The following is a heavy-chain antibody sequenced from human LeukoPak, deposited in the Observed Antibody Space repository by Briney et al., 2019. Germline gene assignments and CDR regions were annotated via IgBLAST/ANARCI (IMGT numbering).Heavy chain of an antibody. V-gene: IGHV4-34*01. CDR3: ARRVAWGYFDDY. CDR1: GGSFSGYY. D-gene: IGHD3-9*01. CDR2: INHSGST. Sequence: PSETLSLTCAVYGGSFSGYYWSWIRQPPGKGLEWIGEINHSGSTNYNPSLKSRVTISVDTSKNQFSLKLSSVTAADTAVYYCARRVAWGYFDDYWGQGTLVTVSS. J-gene: IGHJ4*02.